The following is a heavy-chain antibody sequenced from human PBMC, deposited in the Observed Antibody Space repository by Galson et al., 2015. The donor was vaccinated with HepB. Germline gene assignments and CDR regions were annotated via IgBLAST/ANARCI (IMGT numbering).Heavy chain of an antibody. V-gene: IGHV3-30-3*01. Sequence: SLRLSCAASGFTFSTPSMYWVRQAPGKGLDWVALISSDGSHKDYADSVKGRFTVSRDNSKNSLYLQLNSLRPDDTAVYYCARENRSSGTDNWGQGTLVTVSS. CDR1: GFTFSTPS. CDR3: ARENRSSGTDN. D-gene: IGHD3-22*01. J-gene: IGHJ4*02. CDR2: ISSDGSHK.